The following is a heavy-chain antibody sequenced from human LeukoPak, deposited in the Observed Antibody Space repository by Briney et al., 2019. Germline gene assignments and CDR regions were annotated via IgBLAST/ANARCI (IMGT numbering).Heavy chain of an antibody. CDR2: IRQDGSEI. CDR3: ARDKIVGATYFDY. J-gene: IGHJ4*02. CDR1: GFSFNNAW. D-gene: IGHD1-26*01. Sequence: GGSRRLSCEASGFSFNNAWMTWVRQAPGKGLEWVANIRQDGSEIYYVDSVKGRFTISRDNAKNSLFLQMNSLRAEDTAVYYCARDKIVGATYFDYWGQGTLVTVSS. V-gene: IGHV3-7*01.